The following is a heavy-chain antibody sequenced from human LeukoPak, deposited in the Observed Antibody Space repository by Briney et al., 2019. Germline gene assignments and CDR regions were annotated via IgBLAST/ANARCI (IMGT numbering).Heavy chain of an antibody. D-gene: IGHD5-12*01. Sequence: GGSLRLSCAASGFTVSSNYMSWVRQAPGKGLEWVSVIYSGGSTYYADSVKGRFTISRDNSKNTLYLQMNSLRAEDTAVYYCASGVNIVATIVDYWGQGTLVTVSS. CDR2: IYSGGST. CDR1: GFTVSSNY. CDR3: ASGVNIVATIVDY. J-gene: IGHJ4*02. V-gene: IGHV3-53*01.